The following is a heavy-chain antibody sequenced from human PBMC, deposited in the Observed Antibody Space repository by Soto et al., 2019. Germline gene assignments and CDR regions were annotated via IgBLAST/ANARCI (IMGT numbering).Heavy chain of an antibody. CDR2: IYYSGST. CDR1: GGSISSGGYY. V-gene: IGHV4-31*03. D-gene: IGHD3-22*01. J-gene: IGHJ6*02. Sequence: PSETLSLTCTVSGGSISSGGYYWSWIRQHPGKGLEWIGYIYYSGSTYYNPSLKSRVTISVDTSKNQFSLKLSSVTAADTAVYYCAREGGGYSLNPSATYYYYGMDVWGQGTTVTVSS. CDR3: AREGGGYSLNPSATYYYYGMDV.